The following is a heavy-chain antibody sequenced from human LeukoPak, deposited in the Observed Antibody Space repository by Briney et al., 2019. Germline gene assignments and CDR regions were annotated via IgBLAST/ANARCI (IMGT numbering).Heavy chain of an antibody. CDR2: ILYDGSNK. V-gene: IGHV3-30-3*02. J-gene: IGHJ4*02. CDR3: ANEIRPNDY. CDR1: GFMFSTYP. D-gene: IGHD4-17*01. Sequence: GGSLRLSCAASGFMFSTYPMYWVRQAPGKGLEWVAVILYDGSNKYYTDSVKGRFTISRDNSKNTLYLQMNSLRAEDTAVYYCANEIRPNDYWGQGTQVTVSS.